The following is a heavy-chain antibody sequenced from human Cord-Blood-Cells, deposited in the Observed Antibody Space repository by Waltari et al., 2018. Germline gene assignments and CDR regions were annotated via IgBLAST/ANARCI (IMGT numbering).Heavy chain of an antibody. J-gene: IGHJ4*02. CDR2: ISGSGGST. CDR3: AKGGSSGWLNFDY. Sequence: EVQLLESGGGLVQPGGSLRLSCAASGFTFSSYAMSWVRQAPGKGLEWVSAISGSGGSTYYADSVKGRFTISRDNSKNTRYLQMNSLRAGDTAVYYCAKGGSSGWLNFDYWGQGTLVTVSS. V-gene: IGHV3-23*01. D-gene: IGHD6-19*01. CDR1: GFTFSSYA.